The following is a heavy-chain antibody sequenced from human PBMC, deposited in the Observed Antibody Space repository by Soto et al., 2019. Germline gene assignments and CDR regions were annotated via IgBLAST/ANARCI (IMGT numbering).Heavy chain of an antibody. D-gene: IGHD2-2*01. CDR3: ARDLRLGLEDIVVVPAAIIGIDY. Sequence: ASVKVSCKASGYTLTSYGISWVRQAPGQGLEWMGWISAYNGSTNYAQKLQGRVTMTTDTSTSTAYMGLRSLRSVDTAVYYCARDLRLGLEDIVVVPAAIIGIDYWGQGTLVTVSS. CDR2: ISAYNGST. CDR1: GYTLTSYG. V-gene: IGHV1-18*01. J-gene: IGHJ4*02.